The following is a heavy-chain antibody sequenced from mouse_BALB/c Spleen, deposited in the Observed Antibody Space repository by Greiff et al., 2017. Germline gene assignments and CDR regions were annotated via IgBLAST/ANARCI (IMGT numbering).Heavy chain of an antibody. D-gene: IGHD2-1*01. J-gene: IGHJ4*01. CDR1: GYTFTSYT. V-gene: IGHV1-4*01. CDR3: AREDGNYDYYAMDY. Sequence: QVQLQQSGAELARPGASVKMSCKASGYTFTSYTMHWVKQRPGQGLEWIGYINPSSGYTNYNQKFKDKATLTADKSSSTAYMQLSSLTSEDSAVYYCAREDGNYDYYAMDYWGQGTSVTVSS. CDR2: INPSSGYT.